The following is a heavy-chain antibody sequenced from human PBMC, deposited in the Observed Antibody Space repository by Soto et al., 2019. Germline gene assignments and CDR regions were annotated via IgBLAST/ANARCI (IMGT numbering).Heavy chain of an antibody. Sequence: PGGSLRLSCAASGFTFSSYAMSWVRQAPGKGLEWVSAISGSGGSTYYADSVKGRFTISRDNSKNTLYLQMNSLRAEDTAVYYCARAGASGWYYYYYGMDVWGQGTTVTVSS. CDR3: ARAGASGWYYYYYGMDV. V-gene: IGHV3-23*01. CDR1: GFTFSSYA. D-gene: IGHD6-19*01. CDR2: ISGSGGST. J-gene: IGHJ6*02.